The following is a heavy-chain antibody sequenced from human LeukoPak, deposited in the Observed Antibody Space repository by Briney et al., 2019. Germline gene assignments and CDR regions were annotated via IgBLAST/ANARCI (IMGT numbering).Heavy chain of an antibody. CDR3: ARHVYYDSSGYPGKYYFDY. Sequence: SETLSLTCTVPGGSISSGDYYWSWIRQPPGKGLEWIGYIYYSGSTYYNPSLKSRVTISVDTSKNQFSLKLSSVTAADTAVYYCARHVYYDSSGYPGKYYFDYWGQGTLVAVSS. D-gene: IGHD3-22*01. CDR2: IYYSGST. V-gene: IGHV4-30-4*01. J-gene: IGHJ4*02. CDR1: GGSISSGDYY.